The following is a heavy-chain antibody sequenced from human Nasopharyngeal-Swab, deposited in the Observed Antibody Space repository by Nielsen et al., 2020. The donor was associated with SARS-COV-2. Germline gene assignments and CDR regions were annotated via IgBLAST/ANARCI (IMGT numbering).Heavy chain of an antibody. Sequence: SETLSLTCTVSGGSVSSGSYYWSWIRQPPGKGLEWIGEINHSGSTNYNPSLKSRVTISVDTSKNQFSLKLSSVTAADTAVYYCARKGGDMVRGIDYWGQGTLVTVSS. V-gene: IGHV4-39*07. J-gene: IGHJ4*02. CDR1: GGSVSSGSYY. CDR2: INHSGST. CDR3: ARKGGDMVRGIDY. D-gene: IGHD3-10*01.